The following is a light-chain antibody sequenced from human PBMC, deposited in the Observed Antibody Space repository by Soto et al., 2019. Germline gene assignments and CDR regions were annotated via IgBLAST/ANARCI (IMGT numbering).Light chain of an antibody. V-gene: IGKV3-20*01. Sequence: PGERVTLSCRASQSVSSSYLTWYQQKPGQAPRLLIYGASTRATGIPARFSGSGSGTDFTLTISRLEPEDFAVYYCQQYLTSPKTFGQGTKVDI. CDR1: QSVSSSY. CDR2: GAS. J-gene: IGKJ1*01. CDR3: QQYLTSPKT.